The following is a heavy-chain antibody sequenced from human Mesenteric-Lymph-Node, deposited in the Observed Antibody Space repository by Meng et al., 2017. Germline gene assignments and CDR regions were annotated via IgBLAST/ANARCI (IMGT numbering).Heavy chain of an antibody. V-gene: IGHV4-30-4*01. Sequence: HGRLHVAGRGLVKPSQTLSLTCTVPGGSISSVDYYWSWIRQPPGKGLELIGHIYYSGSTSYNPSLKSRVTISVDTSKNQFSLQLNSVTPEDTAIYYCARDWGDVRGGFDFWGQGTLVTVSS. D-gene: IGHD3-10*02. CDR1: GGSISSVDYY. J-gene: IGHJ4*02. CDR2: IYYSGST. CDR3: ARDWGDVRGGFDF.